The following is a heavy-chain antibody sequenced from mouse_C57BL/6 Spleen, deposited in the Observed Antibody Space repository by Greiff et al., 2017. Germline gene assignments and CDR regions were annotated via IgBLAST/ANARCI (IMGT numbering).Heavy chain of an antibody. CDR1: GFTFSDYG. J-gene: IGHJ4*01. CDR2: ISSGSSTI. Sequence: EVMLVESGGGLVKPGGSLKLSCAASGFTFSDYGMHWVRQAPEKGLEWVAYISSGSSTIYYADTVKGRFTISRDNAKNTLFLQMTSLRSEDTAMYYCARRDKVPYAMDYWGQGTSVTVSS. CDR3: ARRDKVPYAMDY. V-gene: IGHV5-17*01.